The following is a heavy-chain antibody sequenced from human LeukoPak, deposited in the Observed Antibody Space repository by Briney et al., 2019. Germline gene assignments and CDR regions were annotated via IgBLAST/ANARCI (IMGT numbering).Heavy chain of an antibody. D-gene: IGHD3-22*01. Sequence: GGSLRLSCAASGFTFSSYSMNWVRQAPGKGLEWVSVLFSDGSTYYADSVKGRFTFSRDNSRNTLYLQMNSLRAEDTAVYFCARGGDYYDRSGYWRGGFDIWGQGTMVTVSS. J-gene: IGHJ3*02. CDR3: ARGGDYYDRSGYWRGGFDI. V-gene: IGHV3-53*01. CDR1: GFTFSSYS. CDR2: LFSDGST.